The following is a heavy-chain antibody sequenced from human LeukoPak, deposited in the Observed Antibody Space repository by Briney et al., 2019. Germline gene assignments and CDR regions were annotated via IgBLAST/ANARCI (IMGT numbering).Heavy chain of an antibody. CDR3: ARDKFSVAATPDYFDY. CDR2: ISAYNGNT. J-gene: IGHJ4*02. CDR1: GYTFTSYG. Sequence: ASVKVSCKASGYTFTSYGISWVRQAPGQGLEWMGWISAYNGNTNYAQKLQGRVTMTTDTSTSTAYMELRSLRSDDTAVYYCARDKFSVAATPDYFDYWGQGTLVTVSS. V-gene: IGHV1-18*01. D-gene: IGHD2-15*01.